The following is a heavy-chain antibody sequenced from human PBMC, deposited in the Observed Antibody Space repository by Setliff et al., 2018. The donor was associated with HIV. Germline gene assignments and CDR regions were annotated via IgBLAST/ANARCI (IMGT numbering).Heavy chain of an antibody. J-gene: IGHJ5*02. Sequence: PSETLSLTCAVYGGSSNDYYWNWIRQPPGKGLEWIGEIHHTGYINYHPSFKSRVTISLDTSRNQFSLKLRSVTAADTAVYYCARILVAAAGTGFDPWGQGILVTVSS. V-gene: IGHV4-34*01. CDR3: ARILVAAAGTGFDP. CDR2: IHHTGYI. D-gene: IGHD6-13*01. CDR1: GGSSNDYY.